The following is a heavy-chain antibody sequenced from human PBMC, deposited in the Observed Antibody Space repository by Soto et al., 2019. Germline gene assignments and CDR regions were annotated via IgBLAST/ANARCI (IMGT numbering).Heavy chain of an antibody. V-gene: IGHV4-38-2*02. Sequence: SETLSLTCAVSGYSISSGYYWGWIRQPPGKGLEWIGSIYHSGSTYYNPSLKSRVTISVDTSKNQFSLKLSSVTAADTAVYYCARDDSYSSSWQGYYFDYWGQGTLVTVSS. CDR3: ARDDSYSSSWQGYYFDY. CDR1: GYSISSGYY. J-gene: IGHJ4*02. D-gene: IGHD6-13*01. CDR2: IYHSGST.